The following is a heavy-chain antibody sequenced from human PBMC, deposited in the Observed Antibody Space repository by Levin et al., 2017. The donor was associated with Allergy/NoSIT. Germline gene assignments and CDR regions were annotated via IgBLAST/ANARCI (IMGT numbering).Heavy chain of an antibody. J-gene: IGHJ4*02. V-gene: IGHV3-72*01. D-gene: IGHD2-15*01. CDR1: GFTFSDHY. CDR2: SRNKANSYTT. Sequence: GGSLRLSCAASGFTFSDHYMDWVRQVPGKGLEWVGRSRNKANSYTTQYAASVKDRFTVSRDVSQSSLYLQMNNLKTEDTAVYYCARGGLCGGGTCYSDYFDYWGQGALVTVSS. CDR3: ARGGLCGGGTCYSDYFDY.